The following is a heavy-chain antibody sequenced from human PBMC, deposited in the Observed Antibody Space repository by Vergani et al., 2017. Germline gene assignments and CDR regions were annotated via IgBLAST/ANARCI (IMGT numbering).Heavy chain of an antibody. CDR1: GFTSSYYG. Sequence: QVHLVESGGGVVQPGRSLRLSCVVSGFTSSYYGMHWVRQAPGKGLEWVAVISYDGTQKYYADSVKGRFTISRDNSKNTLDLQMNSLRTQDTAVYYCAKAGSVTSGSLQSNFHMDVWGKGTTVTVS. CDR3: AKAGSVTSGSLQSNFHMDV. J-gene: IGHJ6*03. CDR2: ISYDGTQK. V-gene: IGHV3-30*18. D-gene: IGHD3-10*01.